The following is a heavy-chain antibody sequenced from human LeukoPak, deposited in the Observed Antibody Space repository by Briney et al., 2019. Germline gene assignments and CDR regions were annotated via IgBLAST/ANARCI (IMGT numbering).Heavy chain of an antibody. D-gene: IGHD4-17*01. J-gene: IGHJ4*02. CDR3: AKGADYGDYGHFDY. CDR1: GFTFSSYD. V-gene: IGHV3-23*01. CDR2: IRPSGDNT. Sequence: GGSLRLSCAASGFTFSSYDMTWVRQAPGRGLEWVSSIRPSGDNTYYADSVKGRFAISRDNSKNTLYLQMNSLRAEDTAVYYCAKGADYGDYGHFDYWGQGTLVTVSS.